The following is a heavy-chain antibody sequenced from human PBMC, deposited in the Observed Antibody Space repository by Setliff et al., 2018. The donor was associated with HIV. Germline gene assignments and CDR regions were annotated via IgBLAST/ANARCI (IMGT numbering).Heavy chain of an antibody. CDR1: GGAFNTSSSY. D-gene: IGHD4-17*01. V-gene: IGHV4-39*01. CDR3: ARGGFTGVTTHFQH. CDR2: IFYSGSA. J-gene: IGHJ1*01. Sequence: PSETLSLTCTVSGGAFNTSSSYWGWIRQPPGKGLEYIGGIFYSGSAYYNPSLKSRVTISVDTSKNQLSLKLSPVTAADTAVYYCARGGFTGVTTHFQHWGRGTLVTVSS.